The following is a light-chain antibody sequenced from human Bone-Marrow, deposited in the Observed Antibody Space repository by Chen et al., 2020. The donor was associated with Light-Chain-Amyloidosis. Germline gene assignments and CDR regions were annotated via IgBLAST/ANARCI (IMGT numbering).Light chain of an antibody. V-gene: IGKV3D-20*01. CDR3: QQYHSSPWT. Sequence: EIVLTQSPATLSLSPGDRATLSCGASQTVSGKSLAWYQQKPGLAPRLIIYDASTRAAGIPDRFSGSGSGTDFTLTISRLEPEDFAVYFCQQYHSSPWTFGLGTKVDIK. CDR1: QTVSGKS. J-gene: IGKJ1*01. CDR2: DAS.